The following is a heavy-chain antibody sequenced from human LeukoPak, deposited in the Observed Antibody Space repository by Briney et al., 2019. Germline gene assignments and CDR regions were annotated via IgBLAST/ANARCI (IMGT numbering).Heavy chain of an antibody. CDR3: ARTGGSEGGYDFWSGRYYFDY. V-gene: IGHV1-2*02. CDR2: INPNSGGT. J-gene: IGHJ4*02. Sequence: GASVKVSCKASGYTFTGYYMHWVRQAPGQGLEWMGWINPNSGGTNYAQKFQGRVTMTRDTSISTAYMELSRLRSDDTAVYYCARTGGSEGGYDFWSGRYYFDYWGQGTLVTVSS. D-gene: IGHD3-3*01. CDR1: GYTFTGYY.